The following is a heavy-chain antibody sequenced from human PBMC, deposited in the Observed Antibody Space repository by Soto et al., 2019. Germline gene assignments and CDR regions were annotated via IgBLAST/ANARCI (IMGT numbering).Heavy chain of an antibody. CDR1: GFDFSSYS. D-gene: IGHD3-3*01. CDR2: INEDSSYI. Sequence: EVQLVESGGGLVKPGGSLRLSCAASGFDFSSYSMNWVRQAPGKGMEWVSSINEDSSYIYYAHSLRGRFTISRDNAKESLYLQMTSLSAEDTAVYYCVRDFGWYFRSGYMDVWGDGATVTVSS. V-gene: IGHV3-21*02. CDR3: VRDFGWYFRSGYMDV. J-gene: IGHJ6*03.